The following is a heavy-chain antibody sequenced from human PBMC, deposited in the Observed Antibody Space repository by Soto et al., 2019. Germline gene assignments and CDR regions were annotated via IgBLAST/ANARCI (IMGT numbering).Heavy chain of an antibody. Sequence: RLSCAAFGLTVSGKKYVAWVRQAPGKGLEWVSALYDVDGSFYADSVKGRFTTSSDSSKTTVYLQMNGLRPDDTAVYYCASWHEREHAYDVWGQGTTVTVSS. CDR2: LYDVDGS. CDR3: ASWHEREHAYDV. CDR1: GLTVSGKKY. D-gene: IGHD1-1*01. J-gene: IGHJ3*01. V-gene: IGHV3-53*01.